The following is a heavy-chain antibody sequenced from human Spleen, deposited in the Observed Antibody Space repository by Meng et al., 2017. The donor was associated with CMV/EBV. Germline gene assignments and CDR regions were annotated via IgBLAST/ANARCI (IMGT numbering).Heavy chain of an antibody. D-gene: IGHD3/OR15-3a*01. CDR1: GITFSKSW. V-gene: IGHV3-9*01. Sequence: GGSLRLSCVASGITFSKSWMTWVRQTPGKGLEWVSRINWRGDDVHYADSVKGRFTISRDNGKDSVFLQMNSLRTEDTALYYCAKDVRRTGTYYFYFSMDVWGQGTTVTVSS. CDR2: INWRGDDV. J-gene: IGHJ6*02. CDR3: AKDVRRTGTYYFYFSMDV.